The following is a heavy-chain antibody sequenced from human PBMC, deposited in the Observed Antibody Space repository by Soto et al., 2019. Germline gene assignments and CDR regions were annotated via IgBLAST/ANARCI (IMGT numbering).Heavy chain of an antibody. D-gene: IGHD3-16*02. CDR2: IIPILGIA. CDR1: GGTFSSYT. CDR3: ARGPVWGSYPIDI. J-gene: IGHJ3*02. Sequence: QVQLVQSGAEVKKPGSSVKVSCKASGGTFSSYTISWVRQAPGQGLEWMGRIIPILGIANYAQKFQGRVTINADKSTSPAYMELRSLRSDDTAVYYCARGPVWGSYPIDIWGQGTMVTVSS. V-gene: IGHV1-69*02.